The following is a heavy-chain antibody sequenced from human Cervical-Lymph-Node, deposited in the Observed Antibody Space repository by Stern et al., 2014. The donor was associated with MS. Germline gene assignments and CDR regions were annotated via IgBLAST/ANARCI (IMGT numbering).Heavy chain of an antibody. CDR2: ISSNGGST. CDR3: ARQVYSNYQYFDL. Sequence: EVHLVESGEGLVQPGGSLRLSCAASGFTFSSYAMHWVRQAPGKGLEYVSAISSNGGSTYYADSVKGRFTISRDNSKNTLYLQMGSLRAEDMAVYYCARQVYSNYQYFDLWGRGTLVTVSS. J-gene: IGHJ2*01. V-gene: IGHV3-64*02. D-gene: IGHD4-11*01. CDR1: GFTFSSYA.